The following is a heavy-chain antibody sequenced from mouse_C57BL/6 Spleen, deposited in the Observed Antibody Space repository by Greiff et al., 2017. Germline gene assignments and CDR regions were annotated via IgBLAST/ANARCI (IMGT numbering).Heavy chain of an antibody. CDR1: GYSITSGYY. D-gene: IGHD2-4*01. CDR3: ARDRGYDYGGYFDY. V-gene: IGHV3-6*01. Sequence: EVHLVESGPGLVKPSQSLSLTCSVTGYSITSGYYWNWIRQFPGNKLEWMGYISYDGSNNYNPSLKNRISITRDTSKNQFFLKLNSVTTEDTATYYCARDRGYDYGGYFDYWGQGTTLTVSS. J-gene: IGHJ2*01. CDR2: ISYDGSN.